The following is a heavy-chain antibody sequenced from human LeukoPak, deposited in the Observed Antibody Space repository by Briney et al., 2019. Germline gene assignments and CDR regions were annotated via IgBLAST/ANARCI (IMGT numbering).Heavy chain of an antibody. CDR3: ARVSSDSSGYYPYYFDY. D-gene: IGHD3-22*01. V-gene: IGHV1-69*04. CDR1: GGTFSSYA. CDR2: IIPIFGIA. Sequence: ASVKVSCKASGGTFSSYAISWVRQAPGQGLERMGRIIPIFGIANYAQKFQGRVTITADKSTSTAYMELSSLRSEDTAVYYCARVSSDSSGYYPYYFDYWGQGTLVTVSS. J-gene: IGHJ4*02.